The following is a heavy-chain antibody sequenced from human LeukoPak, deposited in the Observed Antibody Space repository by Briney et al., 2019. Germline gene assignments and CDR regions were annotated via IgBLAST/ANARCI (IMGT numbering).Heavy chain of an antibody. CDR1: GYTFTDYY. J-gene: IGHJ4*02. Sequence: ATVKVSCKASGYTFTDYYLHWVRQAPGQGLEWMGWISPNSGGTNYAQTFQGRVTMTRDTSITTAYLELSRLRSDDTAVCYCARIGYNHYFDYWGQGTLVTASS. CDR3: ARIGYNHYFDY. V-gene: IGHV1-2*02. CDR2: ISPNSGGT. D-gene: IGHD5-24*01.